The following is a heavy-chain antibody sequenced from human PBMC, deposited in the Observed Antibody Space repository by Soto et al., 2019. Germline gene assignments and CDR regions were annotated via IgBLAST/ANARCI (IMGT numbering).Heavy chain of an antibody. D-gene: IGHD6-13*01. CDR1: GGSFSGYY. J-gene: IGHJ6*02. Sequence: SQTLSLTCAVYGGSFSGYYWSWIRQPPGKGLGWKGEITHIGSTHYNPSLKSRVTISVDTSKNQFPRKLSAVTAADTAVYYCARGRRYSSSWLYDYYYSGMDVWGQGTTVTVSS. CDR2: ITHIGST. CDR3: ARGRRYSSSWLYDYYYSGMDV. V-gene: IGHV4-34*01.